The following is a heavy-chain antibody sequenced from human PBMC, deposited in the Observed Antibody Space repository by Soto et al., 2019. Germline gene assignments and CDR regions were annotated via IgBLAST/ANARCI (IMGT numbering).Heavy chain of an antibody. CDR3: AKVAEVVPAAIFAFDI. Sequence: GGSLRLSCAASGFTFSSYAMSWVRQAPGKGLEWVSAISGSGGSTYYADSEKGRFTISRDNAKNTLYLQMNRMRAEDAALYYCAKVAEVVPAAIFAFDIWGQGTMVTVSS. J-gene: IGHJ3*02. V-gene: IGHV3-23*01. D-gene: IGHD2-2*02. CDR2: ISGSGGST. CDR1: GFTFSSYA.